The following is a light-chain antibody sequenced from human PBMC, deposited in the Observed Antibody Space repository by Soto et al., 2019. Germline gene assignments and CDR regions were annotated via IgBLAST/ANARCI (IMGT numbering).Light chain of an antibody. CDR2: AAS. CDR1: QSVSDS. J-gene: IGKJ1*01. Sequence: DIQMSQYPSSLSSSVGDRFTITFLANQSVSDSLNWYQQKPGKVPKLLIYAASSLRSGVPSRISGSGSGTDFTLTISSLQPEDFATYYWHQSYSTPQTFGHGTKVDIK. V-gene: IGKV1-39*01. CDR3: HQSYSTPQT.